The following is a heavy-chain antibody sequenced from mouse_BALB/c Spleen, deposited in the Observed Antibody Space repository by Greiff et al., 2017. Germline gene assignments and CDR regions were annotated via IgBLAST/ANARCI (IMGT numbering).Heavy chain of an antibody. D-gene: IGHD2-1*01. J-gene: IGHJ1*01. V-gene: IGHV1-9*01. CDR2: ILPGSGST. CDR1: GYTFSSYW. Sequence: QEQLKESGAELMKPGASVKISCKATGYTFSSYWIEWVKQRPGHGLEWIGEILPGSGSTNYNEKFKGKATFTADTSSNTAYMQLSSLTSEDSAVYYCARCYGNPYWYFDVWGAGTTVTVSS. CDR3: ARCYGNPYWYFDV.